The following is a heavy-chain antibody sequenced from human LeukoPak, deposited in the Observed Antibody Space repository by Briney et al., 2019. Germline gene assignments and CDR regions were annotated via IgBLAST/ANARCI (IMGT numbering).Heavy chain of an antibody. CDR3: AKPILWWSPFDY. J-gene: IGHJ4*02. Sequence: GGSLRLSCAASGFTFSSYAMSWVRQAPGKGLEWVSTISGSGGTTYYADSVKGRFTISRDNSKNTLYLQMNSLRAEDTAVYYCAKPILWWSPFDYWGQGTLVTVSS. V-gene: IGHV3-23*01. D-gene: IGHD2-21*01. CDR2: ISGSGGTT. CDR1: GFTFSSYA.